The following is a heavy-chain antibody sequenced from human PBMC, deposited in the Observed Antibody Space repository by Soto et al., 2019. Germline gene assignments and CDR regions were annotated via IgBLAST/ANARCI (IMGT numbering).Heavy chain of an antibody. CDR1: GFTFSSYA. CDR3: SGQQLALNYYYYYGMDV. Sequence: QVQLVESGGGVVQPGRSLRLSCAASGFTFSSYAMHWVRQAPGKGLEWVAVISYDGSNKYYADSVKGRFTISRDNSKNTLYLQMNSLRAEDTAVYYCSGQQLALNYYYYYGMDVW. J-gene: IGHJ6*01. CDR2: ISYDGSNK. D-gene: IGHD6-13*01. V-gene: IGHV3-30-3*01.